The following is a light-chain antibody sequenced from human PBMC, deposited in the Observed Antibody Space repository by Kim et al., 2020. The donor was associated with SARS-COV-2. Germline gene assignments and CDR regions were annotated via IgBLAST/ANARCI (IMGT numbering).Light chain of an antibody. CDR1: QSVGSSL. Sequence: EIVLTQSPGTLSLSPGERATLSCRASQSVGSSLLAWYQQKPGQAPRLLIYEAFKRVAGIPDRFSGSGSGTDFTLTISRPEPEDFAMYYCQQYGSSPYSFGQGNKLENK. CDR2: EAF. CDR3: QQYGSSPYS. V-gene: IGKV3-20*01. J-gene: IGKJ2*03.